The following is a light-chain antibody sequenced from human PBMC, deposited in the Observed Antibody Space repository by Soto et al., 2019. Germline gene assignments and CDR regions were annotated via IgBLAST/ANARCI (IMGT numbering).Light chain of an antibody. Sequence: QSVLTQPPSVSGAPGQRVTISCTGSSSNIGAGYDVHWYQQLPGTAPKLLIYDNTNRPSGVPDRFSGSKSGTAASLAITGLQTEDEADYYCQSYDRSLSVRVFGTGTKLTVL. CDR3: QSYDRSLSVRV. CDR2: DNT. V-gene: IGLV1-40*01. CDR1: SSNIGAGYD. J-gene: IGLJ1*01.